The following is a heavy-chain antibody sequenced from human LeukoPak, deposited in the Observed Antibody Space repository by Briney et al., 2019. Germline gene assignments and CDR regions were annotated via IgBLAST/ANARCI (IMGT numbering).Heavy chain of an antibody. CDR3: AKVPIVVVPAAMRDIDY. Sequence: GGSLRLSCAASGFTFSSYAMSWVRQAPGKGLEWVSAISGSGGTTYYADSVKGRFTISRDNSKNTLYLQMNSLRAEDTAVYYCAKVPIVVVPAAMRDIDYRGQGTLVAVSS. J-gene: IGHJ4*02. CDR2: ISGSGGTT. D-gene: IGHD2-2*01. CDR1: GFTFSSYA. V-gene: IGHV3-23*01.